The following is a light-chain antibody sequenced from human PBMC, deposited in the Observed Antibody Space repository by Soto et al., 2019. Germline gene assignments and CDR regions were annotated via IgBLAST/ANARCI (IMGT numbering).Light chain of an antibody. J-gene: IGLJ3*02. CDR2: SNN. CDR3: AAWDDSLNGRV. V-gene: IGLV1-44*01. CDR1: SSNIGSNT. Sequence: QSVLPQPPSASGTPGQRVTISCSGSSSNIGSNTVNWYQQLPGTAPKLLIYSNNQRPSGVPDRFTGSKSGTSASLAISGRQSEDEADYYWAAWDDSLNGRVFGGGTKVTVL.